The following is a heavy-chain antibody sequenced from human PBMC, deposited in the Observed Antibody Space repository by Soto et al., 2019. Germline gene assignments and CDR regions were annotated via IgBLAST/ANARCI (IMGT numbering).Heavy chain of an antibody. CDR1: GFTFSNAW. J-gene: IGHJ4*02. CDR3: TTANGDYALPGWYYFDY. Sequence: TGGSLRLSCAASGFTFSNAWMNWVRQAPGKGLEWVGRIKSKTDGGTTDYAAPVKGRFTISRDDSKNTLYLQMNSLKTEDTAVYYCTTANGDYALPGWYYFDYWGQGTLVTSPQ. CDR2: IKSKTDGGTT. D-gene: IGHD4-17*01. V-gene: IGHV3-15*07.